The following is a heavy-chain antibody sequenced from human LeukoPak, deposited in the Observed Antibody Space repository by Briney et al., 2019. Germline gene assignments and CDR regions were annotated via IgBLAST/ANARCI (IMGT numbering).Heavy chain of an antibody. V-gene: IGHV3-66*01. Sequence: GGSLRLSCAASGFTVSSNYMSWVRQAPGKGLEWVSVIYSGGSTYYAHSVKGRFTISRDNSKNTLYLKMNSLRAEDTAVYYCAREGDRLWAAEGYFDYWGQGTLVTVSS. CDR1: GFTVSSNY. CDR2: IYSGGST. D-gene: IGHD5-18*01. J-gene: IGHJ4*02. CDR3: AREGDRLWAAEGYFDY.